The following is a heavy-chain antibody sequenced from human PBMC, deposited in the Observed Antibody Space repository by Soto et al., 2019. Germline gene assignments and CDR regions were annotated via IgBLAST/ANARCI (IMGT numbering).Heavy chain of an antibody. V-gene: IGHV1-2*02. Sequence: GASVKVSCKASGYTFTGYYMHWVRQAPGQGLEWMGWINPNSGGTNYAQKFQGRVTMTRDTSISTAYMELSRLRSDDTAVYYCAREVYGDYYYYYGMDVWGQGTTVTVSS. J-gene: IGHJ6*02. D-gene: IGHD4-17*01. CDR2: INPNSGGT. CDR3: AREVYGDYYYYYGMDV. CDR1: GYTFTGYY.